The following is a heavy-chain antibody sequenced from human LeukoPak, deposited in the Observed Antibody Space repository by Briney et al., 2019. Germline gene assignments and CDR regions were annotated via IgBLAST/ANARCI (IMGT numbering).Heavy chain of an antibody. Sequence: SETLSLTCTVSGGSISSYYWSWIRQPPGKGLEWIGYIYYSGSTNYNPSLKSRVTISVDTSKNQFSLKLSSVTAADTAVYYCARQTAKRFDYWGQGTLVTVSS. D-gene: IGHD5-24*01. CDR1: GGSISSYY. CDR3: ARQTAKRFDY. CDR2: IYYSGST. J-gene: IGHJ4*02. V-gene: IGHV4-59*08.